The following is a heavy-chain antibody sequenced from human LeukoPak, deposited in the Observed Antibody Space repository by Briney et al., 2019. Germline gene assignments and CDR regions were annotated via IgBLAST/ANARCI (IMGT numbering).Heavy chain of an antibody. V-gene: IGHV3-23*01. CDR2: ISGSGGST. CDR1: GFTFSSYA. CDR3: AKAGCSSTSCYISFAEYFQH. D-gene: IGHD2-2*02. Sequence: GGSLRLSCAASGFTFSSYAMSWVRQAPGKGLEWDSAISGSGGSTYYADSVKGRFTISRDNSKNTLYLQMNSLRAEDTAVYYCAKAGCSSTSCYISFAEYFQHWGQGTLVTVSS. J-gene: IGHJ1*01.